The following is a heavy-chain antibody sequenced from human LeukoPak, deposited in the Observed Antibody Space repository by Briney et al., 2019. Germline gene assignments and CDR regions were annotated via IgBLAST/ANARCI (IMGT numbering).Heavy chain of an antibody. CDR3: AKPGATRRDFYYYGMDV. D-gene: IGHD1-26*01. V-gene: IGHV3-30*18. CDR2: ISYDGHNK. CDR1: GFSFSSYA. Sequence: GGSLRFSCAASGFSFSSYAMQWVRQAPGKGLEWVAVISYDGHNKYYTDSVKGRFTISRDNSKMYLQMNSLRIEDTAVYYCAKPGATRRDFYYYGMDVWGQGTTVTVSS. J-gene: IGHJ6*02.